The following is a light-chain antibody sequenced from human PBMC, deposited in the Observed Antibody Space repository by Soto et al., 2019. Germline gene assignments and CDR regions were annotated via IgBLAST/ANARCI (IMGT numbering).Light chain of an antibody. CDR3: QQHNYWSS. V-gene: IGKV3-15*01. CDR2: GAS. J-gene: IGKJ2*01. CDR1: QSVGSN. Sequence: EIVMTQSPVTLSVSPGERATLSCMASQSVGSNLAWYQQKPGQAPRLLLYGASTRATGIPGRFSGSGSGTEFTLTITSLQSEDFAVYYCQQHNYWSSFGQGTKLEFK.